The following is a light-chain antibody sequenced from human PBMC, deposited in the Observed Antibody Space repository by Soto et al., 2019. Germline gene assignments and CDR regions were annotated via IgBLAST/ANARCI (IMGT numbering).Light chain of an antibody. Sequence: QSVLTQTPSASGTPGQRVTISCSGSNSNIESNYVYWYQQFPGTAPKVLIYKDDQRPSGVSDRFSGSKSGTSASLAINGLRSDDEADYYCAAWDDNLNAYVFGSGTKVTVL. CDR2: KDD. V-gene: IGLV1-47*01. CDR1: NSNIESNY. CDR3: AAWDDNLNAYV. J-gene: IGLJ1*01.